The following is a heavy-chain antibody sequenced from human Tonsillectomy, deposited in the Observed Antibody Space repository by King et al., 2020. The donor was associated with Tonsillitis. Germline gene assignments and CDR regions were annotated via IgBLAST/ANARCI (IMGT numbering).Heavy chain of an antibody. Sequence: VQLVESGGGLVQPGGSLRLSCVASGFTFGSYWMHWVRQAPGKGLVWVSRINSDGSTTIYADSVKGRFLISRDNAKKMLYLQMNSLGAEAKAVFFCARGPSYSSSWYGRDSWGQGTLVTVSS. CDR1: GFTFGSYW. CDR3: ARGPSYSSSWYGRDS. V-gene: IGHV3-74*01. J-gene: IGHJ4*02. D-gene: IGHD6-13*01. CDR2: INSDGSTT.